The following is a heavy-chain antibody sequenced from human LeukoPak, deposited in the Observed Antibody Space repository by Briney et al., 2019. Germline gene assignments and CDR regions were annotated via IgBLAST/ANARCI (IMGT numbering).Heavy chain of an antibody. Sequence: GESLKISCKGSGYSFTSYWISWVRQMPGKGLEWMGRIDPSDSYTDYSPSFQGHVTISADKSISTAYLQWSSLKASDTAMYYCARQEITIADYWGQGTLVTVSS. CDR3: ARQEITIADY. D-gene: IGHD3-9*01. CDR1: GYSFTSYW. CDR2: IDPSDSYT. V-gene: IGHV5-10-1*01. J-gene: IGHJ4*02.